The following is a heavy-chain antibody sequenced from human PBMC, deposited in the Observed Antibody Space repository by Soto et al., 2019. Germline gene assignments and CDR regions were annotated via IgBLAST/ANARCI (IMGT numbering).Heavy chain of an antibody. D-gene: IGHD1-1*01. J-gene: IGHJ4*02. CDR1: GFTFSSYA. CDR3: ANAPYNCNDLPQPNDY. CDR2: MSGSGGST. V-gene: IGHV3-23*01. Sequence: EVQLLESGGGLVQPGGSLRLSCAASGFTFSSYAMSWVRQAPGKGLEWVSVMSGSGGSTYYADSVKGRFTISRDNSKNTLYLQMNSLRAEDTAVYYCANAPYNCNDLPQPNDYWGQGTLVTVSS.